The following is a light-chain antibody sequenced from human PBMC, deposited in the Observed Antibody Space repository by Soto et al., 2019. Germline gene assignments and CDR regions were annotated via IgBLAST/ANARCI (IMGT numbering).Light chain of an antibody. J-gene: IGKJ1*01. CDR1: QSTSTW. Sequence: DIQMTQSPSTLSASVGDRVTITCRASQSTSTWLAWYQQRPGKTPKLLISEASKLESGVPSRFSGCGSGTEFTLTISSLQPDDFATYDCQQYITCPSAFGQGTKVEIK. CDR3: QQYITCPSA. V-gene: IGKV1-5*03. CDR2: EAS.